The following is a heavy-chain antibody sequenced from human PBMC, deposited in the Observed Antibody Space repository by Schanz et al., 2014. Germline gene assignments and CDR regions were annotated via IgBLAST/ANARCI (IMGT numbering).Heavy chain of an antibody. D-gene: IGHD4-17*01. CDR1: GGSVSSGGDY. V-gene: IGHV4-31*03. Sequence: QVLLQESGPVLVKPSETLSLTFTVSGGSVSSGGDYWSWIRQPPGKGLEWIGYIYYSGSTYYNPSLKSRVTISVDTSKNQFSLNLSSATAADTAVYYCARDRGHGDLPGDIWGQGTMXTVSS. J-gene: IGHJ3*02. CDR3: ARDRGHGDLPGDI. CDR2: IYYSGST.